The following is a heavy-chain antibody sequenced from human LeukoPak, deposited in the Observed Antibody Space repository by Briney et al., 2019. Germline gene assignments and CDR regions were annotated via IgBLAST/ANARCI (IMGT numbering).Heavy chain of an antibody. D-gene: IGHD3-10*01. CDR1: GYSVSSGFY. CDR2: IYYSGST. CDR3: ARHGTPRYGSGRKQRFDP. Sequence: TSETLSLTCSVSGYSVSSGFYWGWIRQPPGKGLEWIGSIYYSGSTYYNPSLKSRVTISVDTSKNQFSLKLSSVTAADTAVYYCARHGTPRYGSGRKQRFDPWGQGTLVTVSS. V-gene: IGHV4-38-2*02. J-gene: IGHJ5*02.